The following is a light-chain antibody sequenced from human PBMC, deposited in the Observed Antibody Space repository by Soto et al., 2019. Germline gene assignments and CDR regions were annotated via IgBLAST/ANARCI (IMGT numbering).Light chain of an antibody. Sequence: QSVLTQPASVSGSPGQSITISCTGTSSDVGGYNYVSWYQQHPGKAPKLMMYEVSNRPSGVYNRFSGSKSGNTASLTISGLQAEDEADYYCSSYTSSSTLVFGTGTKLTVL. CDR3: SSYTSSSTLV. CDR1: SSDVGGYNY. V-gene: IGLV2-14*01. J-gene: IGLJ1*01. CDR2: EVS.